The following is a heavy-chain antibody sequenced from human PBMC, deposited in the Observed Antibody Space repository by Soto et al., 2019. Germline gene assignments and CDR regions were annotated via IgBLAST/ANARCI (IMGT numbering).Heavy chain of an antibody. CDR3: AREQGETGDWYFDL. D-gene: IGHD2-8*02. CDR2: IKQDGSEK. CDR1: GFTFSSYW. Sequence: GGSLRLSCAASGFTFSSYWMSWVRQAPGKGLEWVANIKQDGSEKYYMDSVKGRFTISRDNAKNSLYLQMNSLRAEDTAVYYCAREQGETGDWYFDLWGRGTLVTVSS. V-gene: IGHV3-7*01. J-gene: IGHJ2*01.